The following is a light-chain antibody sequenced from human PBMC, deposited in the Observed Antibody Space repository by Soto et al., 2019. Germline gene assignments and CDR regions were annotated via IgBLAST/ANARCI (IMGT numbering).Light chain of an antibody. V-gene: IGLV2-14*03. J-gene: IGLJ2*01. Sequence: QSVLTQPASVSGSPGQSITISCTGTSSDVGGYNYVSWYQHHPGKAPKLMIYDVNYRPSGVSNRFSGSKSGNTASLTISGLQAEDEADHYCSSYTSTSTKEVFGGGTKVTVL. CDR1: SSDVGGYNY. CDR3: SSYTSTSTKEV. CDR2: DVN.